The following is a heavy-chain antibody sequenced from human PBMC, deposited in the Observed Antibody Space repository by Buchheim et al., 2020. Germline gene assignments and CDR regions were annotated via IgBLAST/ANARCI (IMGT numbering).Heavy chain of an antibody. J-gene: IGHJ6*03. CDR2: IYYSGST. Sequence: QVQLQESGPGLVKPSETLSLTCTVSGGSISSYYWSWIRQPPGKGLEWIGYIYYSGSTNYNPSLKSRVTISVDTSKNQFSLKLSSVTAADTAVYYCARHDDYGGYPRYMDVWGKGTT. D-gene: IGHD4-23*01. V-gene: IGHV4-59*08. CDR3: ARHDDYGGYPRYMDV. CDR1: GGSISSYY.